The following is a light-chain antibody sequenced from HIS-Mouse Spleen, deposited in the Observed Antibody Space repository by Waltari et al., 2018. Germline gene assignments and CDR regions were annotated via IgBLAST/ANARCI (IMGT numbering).Light chain of an antibody. CDR1: SSDVGGYNF. CDR3: SSYTSSSTLGGV. Sequence: QSALTQPASVSGSPGQSITISCTGTSSDVGGYNFVPWYQQHPGKAPKLMIYDVSKRPSGVSNRFSGSKSGNTASLTISGLQAEDEADYYCSSYTSSSTLGGVFGGGTKLTVL. V-gene: IGLV2-14*03. CDR2: DVS. J-gene: IGLJ3*02.